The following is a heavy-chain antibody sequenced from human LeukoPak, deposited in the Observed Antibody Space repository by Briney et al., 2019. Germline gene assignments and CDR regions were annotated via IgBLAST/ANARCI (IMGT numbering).Heavy chain of an antibody. V-gene: IGHV4-34*01. CDR3: ARVGYDFWSGYFGY. J-gene: IGHJ4*02. D-gene: IGHD3-3*01. CDR2: INHSGST. CDR1: GGSFSGYY. Sequence: PSETLSLTCAVYGGSFSGYYWSWIRQPPGKGLEWIGEINHSGSTNYNPSLKSRVTISVDTSKNQFSLKLSSVTAADTAVYYCARVGYDFWSGYFGYWGQGTLVTVSS.